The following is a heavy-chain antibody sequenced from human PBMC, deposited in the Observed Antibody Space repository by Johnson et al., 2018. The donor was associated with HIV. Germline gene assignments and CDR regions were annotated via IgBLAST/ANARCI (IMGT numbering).Heavy chain of an antibody. CDR2: ISSSGSTI. Sequence: VQLVESGGGLVKPGGSLRLSCAASGFTFSNAWMSWVRQAPGKGLEWISYISSSGSTITYADAVKGRFTISRDNSKNTLYLQMNSLRAEDTAVYYCANFYTDNTLGLFGAFDIWGQGTMVTVSS. J-gene: IGHJ3*02. V-gene: IGHV3-48*01. D-gene: IGHD1-1*01. CDR3: ANFYTDNTLGLFGAFDI. CDR1: GFTFSNAW.